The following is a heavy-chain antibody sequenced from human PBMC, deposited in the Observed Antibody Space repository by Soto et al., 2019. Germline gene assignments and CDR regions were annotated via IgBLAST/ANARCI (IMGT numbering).Heavy chain of an antibody. D-gene: IGHD1-1*01. J-gene: IGHJ4*02. CDR3: ARHRRETGTCAHPHDS. CDR1: GGSISTCDYY. Sequence: SETLSLTCTVSGGSISTCDYYWGWVRQPPGKGLAWIGSICSSGSTYYNPSLNSRVTISVDTSRNQFSLRLNSVTAADTAVYYCARHRRETGTCAHPHDSWGQGTLVTVSS. V-gene: IGHV4-39*01. CDR2: ICSSGST.